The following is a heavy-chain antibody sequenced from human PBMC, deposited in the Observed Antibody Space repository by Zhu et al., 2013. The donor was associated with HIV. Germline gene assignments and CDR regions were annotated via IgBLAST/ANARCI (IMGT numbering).Heavy chain of an antibody. V-gene: IGHV1-69*06. Sequence: QAQLVQSGAEVKAPGSSVKISCKTFGGKFRSHSYSWVRQAPGQGLEWMGGVIPIFGTANYAQKFQGRVTITADKSTSTAYMELSSLRSEDTAVYYCATTSWTVAATASGSFDHWGPGTLVTVSS. CDR2: VIPIFGTA. CDR3: ATTSWTVAATASGSFDH. CDR1: GGKFRSHS. J-gene: IGHJ4*02. D-gene: IGHD1-1*01.